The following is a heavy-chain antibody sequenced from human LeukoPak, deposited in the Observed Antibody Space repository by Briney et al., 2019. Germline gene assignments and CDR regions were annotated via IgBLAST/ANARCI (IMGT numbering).Heavy chain of an antibody. Sequence: ASVKVSCKASGYTFTGYYMHWVRQAPGRGPEWMGWIHPESGGTNSAPEFQSRVTMTRDTSISTVYMELSRLGSDDTAVYYCARLRGGYDSADYWGQGTLVTVSS. CDR1: GYTFTGYY. J-gene: IGHJ4*02. V-gene: IGHV1-2*02. D-gene: IGHD5-12*01. CDR2: IHPESGGT. CDR3: ARLRGGYDSADY.